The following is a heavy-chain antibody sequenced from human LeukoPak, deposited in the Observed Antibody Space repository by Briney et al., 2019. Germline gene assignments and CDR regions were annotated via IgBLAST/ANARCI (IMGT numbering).Heavy chain of an antibody. V-gene: IGHV3-23*01. D-gene: IGHD5-18*01. CDR2: TSGSGGSR. Sequence: PGGSLRLSCAAFDFTFSNYAMSWVRQSPGKGLGWVSGTSGSGGSRYYPDSVKSRFTIYRDNSKNTLSLEMNRLRAEDTAVYYCARHPRDTALFTIDYWGQGTLVTVSS. CDR1: DFTFSNYA. J-gene: IGHJ4*02. CDR3: ARHPRDTALFTIDY.